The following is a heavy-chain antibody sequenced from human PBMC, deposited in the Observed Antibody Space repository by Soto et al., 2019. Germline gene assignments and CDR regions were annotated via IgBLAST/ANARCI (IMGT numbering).Heavy chain of an antibody. CDR1: GESVSSGFYY. J-gene: IGHJ6*02. CDR3: ARVVRCTRSGCYYLAMDV. D-gene: IGHD2-15*01. Sequence: SETLSLTCTVSGESVSSGFYYWNWIRRAPGKGLEWIGSILSSGRSNYNPSLKSRVSMSVDTSKNQFSLRLTSVGAADSAIYYCARVVRCTRSGCYYLAMDVWGQGTTVTVSS. CDR2: ILSSGRS. V-gene: IGHV4-61*01.